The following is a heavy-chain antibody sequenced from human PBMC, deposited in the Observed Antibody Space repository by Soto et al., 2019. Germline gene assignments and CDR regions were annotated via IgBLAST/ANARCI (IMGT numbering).Heavy chain of an antibody. J-gene: IGHJ4*02. V-gene: IGHV4-30-4*01. Sequence: PSETLSLTCSVSGGSISSGDYYWSWIRQPPGKGLEWIGYIYYSGSTYYNPSLKSRVTISVDTSKNQFSLKLSSVTAADTAVYYCARTYCTNGVCYTLDYWGQGTLVTVPQ. D-gene: IGHD2-8*01. CDR2: IYYSGST. CDR1: GGSISSGDYY. CDR3: ARTYCTNGVCYTLDY.